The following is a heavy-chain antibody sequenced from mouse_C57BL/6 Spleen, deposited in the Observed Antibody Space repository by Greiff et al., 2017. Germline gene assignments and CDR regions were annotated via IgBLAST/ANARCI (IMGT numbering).Heavy chain of an antibody. CDR2: INPGSGGT. J-gene: IGHJ3*01. Sequence: VKLQESGAELVRPGTSVKVSCKASGYAFTNYLIEWVKQRPGQGLEWIGVINPGSGGTNYNEKFKGKETLTADKSSSTAYMQLSSLTSEDSAVYFCARSRYSNCQAWFAYWGQGTLVTVSA. V-gene: IGHV1-54*01. CDR1: GYAFTNYL. D-gene: IGHD2-5*01. CDR3: ARSRYSNCQAWFAY.